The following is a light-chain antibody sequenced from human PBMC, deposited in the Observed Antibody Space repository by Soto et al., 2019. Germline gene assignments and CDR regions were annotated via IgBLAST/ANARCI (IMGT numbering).Light chain of an antibody. CDR3: CSYAGSFYV. CDR1: SSDVGGYNY. J-gene: IGLJ1*01. Sequence: QSVLTQPRSVSGSPGQSVTFSCTGTSSDVGGYNYVSWYQQHPGKAPKLMIYDVSKRPSGVPDRFSGSKSGNTASLTISGLQAEDEADYYYCSYAGSFYVFGTGTKVTVL. CDR2: DVS. V-gene: IGLV2-11*01.